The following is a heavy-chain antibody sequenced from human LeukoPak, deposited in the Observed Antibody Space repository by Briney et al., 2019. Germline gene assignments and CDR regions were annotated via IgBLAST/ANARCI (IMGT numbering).Heavy chain of an antibody. J-gene: IGHJ3*02. D-gene: IGHD3-10*01. V-gene: IGHV3-33*01. CDR2: IWYDGSNK. CDR3: ARDCGSGSYYNVMGGALDI. CDR1: GFTFSSYG. Sequence: GGSLRLSCAASGFTFSSYGMHWVRQAPGKGLEWVAVIWYDGSNKYYADSVKGRFTISRDNSKNTLYLQMNSLRAEDTAVYYCARDCGSGSYYNVMGGALDIWGQGTMVTVSS.